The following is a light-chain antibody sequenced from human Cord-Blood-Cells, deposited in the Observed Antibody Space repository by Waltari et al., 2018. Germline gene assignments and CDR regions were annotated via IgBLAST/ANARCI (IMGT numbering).Light chain of an antibody. CDR2: DVS. V-gene: IGLV2-11*01. CDR1: SSDVGGYHY. Sequence: QSALTQPRSVSGSPGQSVTISCTGTSSDVGGYHYVSWYQQHPGKAPKLMIYDVSKRPSGVPDRFSGSKSGNTASLTISGLQAEDEADYYCCSYAGSYVYVFGTGTKVTVL. CDR3: CSYAGSYVYV. J-gene: IGLJ1*01.